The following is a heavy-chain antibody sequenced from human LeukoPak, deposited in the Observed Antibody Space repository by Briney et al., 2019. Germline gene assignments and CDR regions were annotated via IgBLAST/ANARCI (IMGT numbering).Heavy chain of an antibody. CDR3: ARHKSRDAFDI. Sequence: PGGSLRLSCAASGFTFSDYYMSWIRQAPGKGLEWVSVIYSGGSTYYADSVKGRFTISRDNSKNTLYLQMNSLRAEDTAVYYCARHKSRDAFDIWGQGTMVTVSS. V-gene: IGHV3-66*04. CDR2: IYSGGST. J-gene: IGHJ3*02. CDR1: GFTFSDYY.